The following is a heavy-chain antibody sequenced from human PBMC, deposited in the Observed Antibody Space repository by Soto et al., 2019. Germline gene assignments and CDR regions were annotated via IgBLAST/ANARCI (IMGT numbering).Heavy chain of an antibody. V-gene: IGHV4-59*01. CDR2: IYYSGST. CDR3: ATSGGYSSGWHLDY. CDR1: GGSISSYY. Sequence: SETLSLTCTVSGGSISSYYWSWIRQPPGKGLEWIGYIYYSGSTNYNPSLKSRVTISVDTSKNQFSLKLSSVTAADTAVYYCATSGGYSSGWHLDYWGQGTLVTVSS. D-gene: IGHD6-19*01. J-gene: IGHJ4*02.